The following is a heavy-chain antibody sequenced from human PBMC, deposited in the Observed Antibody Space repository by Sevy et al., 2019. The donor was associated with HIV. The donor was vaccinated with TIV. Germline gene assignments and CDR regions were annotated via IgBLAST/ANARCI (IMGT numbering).Heavy chain of an antibody. Sequence: GGSLRLSCAASGFTFSSYSMNWVRQAPGKGLEWVSSISSSSSYIYYADSVKGRFTISRDNAKNSVYLQVNSLRAEDTAVYYCAREAVAGRSGPWKADYYYAGMDVWGQGTTVTVSS. D-gene: IGHD6-19*01. CDR2: ISSSSSYI. V-gene: IGHV3-21*01. CDR1: GFTFSSYS. CDR3: AREAVAGRSGPWKADYYYAGMDV. J-gene: IGHJ6*02.